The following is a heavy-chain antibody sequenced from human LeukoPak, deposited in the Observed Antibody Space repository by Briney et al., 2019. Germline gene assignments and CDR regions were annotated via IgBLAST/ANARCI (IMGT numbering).Heavy chain of an antibody. CDR2: IKSKTDGGTT. D-gene: IGHD3-22*01. V-gene: IGHV3-15*07. CDR3: TTGNYYDSSGYPLGAFDI. J-gene: IGHJ3*02. CDR1: GFTFSNAW. Sequence: GGSLRLSCAASGFTFSNAWMNWVRQAPGKGLEWVGRIKSKTDGGTTDYAAPVKGRFTISREDSKNTLYLQMNSLKTEDTAVYYCTTGNYYDSSGYPLGAFDIWGQGTMVTVSS.